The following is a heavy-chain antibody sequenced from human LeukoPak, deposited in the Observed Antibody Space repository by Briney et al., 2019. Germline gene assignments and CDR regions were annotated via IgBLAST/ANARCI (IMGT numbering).Heavy chain of an antibody. J-gene: IGHJ5*02. CDR1: GFTFSSYG. V-gene: IGHV3-33*01. D-gene: IGHD6-13*01. CDR3: ARERQQLVFWFDP. CDR2: IWYDGSNK. Sequence: PGRSLRLSCAASGFTFSSYGMHWVRQAPGKGLEWVAVIWYDGSNKYYADSVKGRFTISRDNSKNTLYLQMNSLRAEDTAVYYCARERQQLVFWFDPWGQGTLVTVSS.